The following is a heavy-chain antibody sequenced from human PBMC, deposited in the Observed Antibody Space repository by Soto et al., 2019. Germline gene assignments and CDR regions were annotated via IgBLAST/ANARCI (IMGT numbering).Heavy chain of an antibody. CDR1: GFTFTSSA. D-gene: IGHD6-6*01. Sequence: ASVKVSCKASGFTFTSSAVQWVRQARGQGLEWMGWIGADNGNTNYAQKLQGRVTMTTATSTSTAYMELRSLRSEDTAVYYCARGSSSEKPFDYWGQGTLVPVSP. CDR3: ARGSSSEKPFDY. V-gene: IGHV1-18*01. J-gene: IGHJ4*02. CDR2: IGADNGNT.